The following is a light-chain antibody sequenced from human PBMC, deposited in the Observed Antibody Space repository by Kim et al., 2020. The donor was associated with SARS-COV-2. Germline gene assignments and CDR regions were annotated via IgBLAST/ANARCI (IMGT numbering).Light chain of an antibody. J-gene: IGLJ3*02. CDR3: SSYTSSSALA. CDR2: DVT. CDR1: SSDVGGYKY. Sequence: GQSITISCTGTSSDVGGYKYVSWYQQHPGKAPKLMIYDVTNRPSGVSNRFSGSKSGNTASLTISGLQAEDEADYYCSSYTSSSALAFGGGTKLTVL. V-gene: IGLV2-14*03.